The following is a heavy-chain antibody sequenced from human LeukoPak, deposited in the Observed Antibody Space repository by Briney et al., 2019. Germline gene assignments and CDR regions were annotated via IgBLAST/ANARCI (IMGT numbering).Heavy chain of an antibody. CDR3: AKDHGISGGSYDY. Sequence: GGSLRLSCTASGFTFSSYAMTWVRLAPGKGLEWVSAISGSGGSTYYADSVKGRFTISRDNSKNTLYLQMSSLRADDTAVYYCAKDHGISGGSYDYWGQGTLVTVSS. J-gene: IGHJ4*02. V-gene: IGHV3-23*01. CDR2: ISGSGGST. CDR1: GFTFSSYA. D-gene: IGHD1-26*01.